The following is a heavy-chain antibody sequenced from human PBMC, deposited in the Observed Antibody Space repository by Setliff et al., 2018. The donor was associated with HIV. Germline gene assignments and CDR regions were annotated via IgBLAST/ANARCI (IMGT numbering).Heavy chain of an antibody. D-gene: IGHD6-6*01. CDR3: ARGGGNSSPIDYHYYIDV. J-gene: IGHJ6*03. V-gene: IGHV4-39*01. Sequence: SETLSLTCTVSGGSISSSIYYWGWVRQPPGKGLEWIGGIYYTGSPFYNPYLKSRVTISVDTSNNQFSLQLSSVTAADTAVYYCARGGGNSSPIDYHYYIDVWGKGTTVTVSS. CDR1: GGSISSSIYY. CDR2: IYYTGSP.